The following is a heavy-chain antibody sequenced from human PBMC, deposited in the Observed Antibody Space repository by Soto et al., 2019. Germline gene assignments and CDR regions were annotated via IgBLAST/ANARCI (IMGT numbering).Heavy chain of an antibody. Sequence: EVQLVESGGALVKPGGSLRLSCAASGFTFSSYSMNWVRQAPGKGLEWVSSISSSSSYIYYADSVKGRFTISRDNAKNSLYLQMNSLRAEDTAVYYCARDLLVPRDIVVVPAAIGYWGQGTLVTVSS. CDR2: ISSSSSYI. J-gene: IGHJ4*02. D-gene: IGHD2-2*02. CDR1: GFTFSSYS. V-gene: IGHV3-21*01. CDR3: ARDLLVPRDIVVVPAAIGY.